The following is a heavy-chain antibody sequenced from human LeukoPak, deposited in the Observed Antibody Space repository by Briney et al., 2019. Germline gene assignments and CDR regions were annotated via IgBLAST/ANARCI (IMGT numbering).Heavy chain of an antibody. CDR2: IYTSGST. D-gene: IGHD3-10*01. Sequence: GGSLRLTCAASGFSVSSTYMSWVRQAPGEGLEWVSLIYTSGSTFYADSVMGRFTISRDNSKNTLFLQMNSLRAEDSAVDYCTRDRAGTQSWVEFDLWGQGTLVTVSS. J-gene: IGHJ5*02. CDR3: TRDRAGTQSWVEFDL. CDR1: GFSVSSTY. V-gene: IGHV3-66*03.